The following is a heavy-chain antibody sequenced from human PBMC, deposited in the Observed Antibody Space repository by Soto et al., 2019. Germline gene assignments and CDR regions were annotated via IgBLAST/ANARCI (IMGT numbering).Heavy chain of an antibody. V-gene: IGHV1-18*01. CDR2: ISAYNGNT. CDR1: GYTFTSYG. Sequence: ASVKVSCKASGYTFTSYGINWVRQAPGQGLEWMGWISAYNGNTNYAQKLQGRVTMTTDTSTSTAYVELRSLRSDDTAVYYCARDHCSSTSCYDYYYYGMDVWGQGTTVTVSS. CDR3: ARDHCSSTSCYDYYYYGMDV. J-gene: IGHJ6*02. D-gene: IGHD2-2*01.